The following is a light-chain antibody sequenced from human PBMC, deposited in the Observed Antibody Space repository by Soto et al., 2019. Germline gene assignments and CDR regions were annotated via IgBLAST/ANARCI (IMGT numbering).Light chain of an antibody. CDR3: QQYNKWPLT. J-gene: IGKJ4*01. CDR1: QSVSSN. V-gene: IGKV3-15*01. Sequence: IVMTQSPATLSESPGERATLSCRSSQSVSSNLAWYQQKRGQAPRLLIYGTSTRATGIPARFSGSGSGTEFTLTISSLQSEDFAVYCCQQYNKWPLTFGGGTKVEIK. CDR2: GTS.